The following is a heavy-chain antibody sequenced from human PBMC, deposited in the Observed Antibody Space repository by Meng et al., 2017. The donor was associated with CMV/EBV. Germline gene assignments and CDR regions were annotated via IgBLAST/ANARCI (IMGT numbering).Heavy chain of an antibody. V-gene: IGHV4-59*01. Sequence: SETLSLTCTVSGGSISSYYWSWIRQPPGKGLEWIGYIYYSGSTNYNPSLKSRVTISVDKSKNQFSLKLSSVAAADAAVYYCARDRVDGITGTTSGYDYWGQGTLVTVSS. CDR1: GGSISSYY. D-gene: IGHD1-7*01. CDR2: IYYSGST. CDR3: ARDRVDGITGTTSGYDY. J-gene: IGHJ4*02.